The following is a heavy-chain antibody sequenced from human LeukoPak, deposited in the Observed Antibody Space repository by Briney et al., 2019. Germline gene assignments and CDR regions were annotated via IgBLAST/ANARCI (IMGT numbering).Heavy chain of an antibody. Sequence: GGSLRLSCAASGFTFSSYGMHWVRQAPGKGLELVAFIRYDGSNKYYADSVKGRFTISRDNSKNTLYLQMNSLRAEDTAVYYCAKDVLRFLEWLSQAMDVWGKGTTVTVSS. CDR3: AKDVLRFLEWLSQAMDV. CDR1: GFTFSSYG. CDR2: IRYDGSNK. D-gene: IGHD3-3*01. J-gene: IGHJ6*03. V-gene: IGHV3-30*02.